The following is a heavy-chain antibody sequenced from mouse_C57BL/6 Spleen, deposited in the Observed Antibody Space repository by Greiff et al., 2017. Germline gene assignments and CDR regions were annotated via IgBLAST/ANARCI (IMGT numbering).Heavy chain of an antibody. CDR3: ARGIYYYGSSDWYIDV. D-gene: IGHD1-1*01. CDR2: ISYSGST. CDR1: GYSITSDY. Sequence: VQLKQSGPGLAKPSPTLSLTCSVTGYSITSDYWTWIRKFPGHKLEYIGYISYSGSTYNNPSLKSSNSITRDTSKTQYCLQLNSVTTEETATYYGARGIYYYGSSDWYIDVWGTGTTVTVSS. J-gene: IGHJ1*03. V-gene: IGHV3-8*01.